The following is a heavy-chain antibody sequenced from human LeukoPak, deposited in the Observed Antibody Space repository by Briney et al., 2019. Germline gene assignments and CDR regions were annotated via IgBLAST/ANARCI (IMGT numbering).Heavy chain of an antibody. CDR3: AKGLTNLGDD. D-gene: IGHD3-9*01. Sequence: GGSLRLSCADSGFTFRTCAMSWVRQAPGKGLEWVSGLSGSGSSAYYADSVKGRFTISRDNSKNTLYLQMNSLRPEDTAVYYCAKGLTNLGDDWGQGTLVTVSS. CDR1: GFTFRTCA. J-gene: IGHJ4*02. CDR2: LSGSGSSA. V-gene: IGHV3-23*01.